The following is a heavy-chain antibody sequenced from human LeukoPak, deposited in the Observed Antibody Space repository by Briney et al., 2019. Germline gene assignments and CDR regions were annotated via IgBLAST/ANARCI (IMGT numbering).Heavy chain of an antibody. CDR1: GFTFSTYG. Sequence: HPGGSLRLSCAASGFTFSTYGMHWVRQAPGKGLEWVAVISYDGYNKYYADSVKGRFTISRDNSKNTLFLQMNSLRAEDTAVYYCARDWGKGDYWGQGTLVTVSS. CDR3: ARDWGKGDY. CDR2: ISYDGYNK. D-gene: IGHD3-16*01. V-gene: IGHV3-30*03. J-gene: IGHJ4*02.